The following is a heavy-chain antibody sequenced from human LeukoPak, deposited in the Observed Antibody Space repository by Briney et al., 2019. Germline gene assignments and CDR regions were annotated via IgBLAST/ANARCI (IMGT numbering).Heavy chain of an antibody. D-gene: IGHD4-17*01. CDR1: GYTFTGYY. J-gene: IGHJ4*02. Sequence: ASVKVSCTASGYTFTGYYMHWVRQAPGQGREWMGWINPNSGGTNYAQKFQGRVTMTRDTSISTAYMELSRLRSDDTAVYYYARVFSRSLRLDYWGQGTLVTVSS. CDR3: ARVFSRSLRLDY. V-gene: IGHV1-2*02. CDR2: INPNSGGT.